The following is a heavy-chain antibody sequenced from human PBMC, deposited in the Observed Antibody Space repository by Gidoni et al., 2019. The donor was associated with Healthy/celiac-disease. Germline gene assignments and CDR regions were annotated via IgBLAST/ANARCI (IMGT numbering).Heavy chain of an antibody. CDR1: GFTFISYG. CDR3: ARDLLKYNWKGDDAFDI. Sequence: QVQLVESGGGVVQPGRARRLPCPAPGFTFISYGMHWVRQAPGKELEWVAVIWYDGSNKYYADSVKGRFTISRDNSKNTLYLQMNSLRAEDTAVYYCARDLLKYNWKGDDAFDIWGQGTMVTVSS. CDR2: IWYDGSNK. D-gene: IGHD1-20*01. J-gene: IGHJ3*02. V-gene: IGHV3-33*01.